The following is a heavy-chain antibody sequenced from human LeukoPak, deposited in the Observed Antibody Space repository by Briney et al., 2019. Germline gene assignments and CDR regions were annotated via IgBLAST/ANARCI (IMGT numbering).Heavy chain of an antibody. V-gene: IGHV3-74*01. CDR1: VFPFSSYW. CDR3: ARGPLIGGSKSWFDP. Sequence: PGGSLRLSCAPSVFPFSSYWTHSVRQAPGPGVVWFTRVNSDGCSTNYADSVKGRFTISRDNAQNPLFLQMNSLRADDTAVYYCARGPLIGGSKSWFDPWGQGTLVTVSS. CDR2: VNSDGCST. J-gene: IGHJ5*02. D-gene: IGHD7-27*01.